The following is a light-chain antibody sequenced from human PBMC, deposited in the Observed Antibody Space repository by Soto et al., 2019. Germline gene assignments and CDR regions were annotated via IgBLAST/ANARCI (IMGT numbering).Light chain of an antibody. J-gene: IGKJ4*01. CDR3: QQYFSYPLT. V-gene: IGKV1-5*01. CDR1: QSLGTW. Sequence: DIQMTQSPSTLSASVGDRVIITCRASQSLGTWLAWYQQKPGTAPVLLIYDVSRLESGVPSRFSGSGSGTEFTLNNRSLQPDDFATDYCQQYFSYPLTFGGGTRVEIK. CDR2: DVS.